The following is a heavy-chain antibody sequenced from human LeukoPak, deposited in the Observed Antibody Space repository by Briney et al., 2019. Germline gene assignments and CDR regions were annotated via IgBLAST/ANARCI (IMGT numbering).Heavy chain of an antibody. CDR3: ARPTAGYSSSWYVSYFDY. Sequence: GGSLRLSCAASGFTLSSYAMHWVRQAPGKGLEWVAVISYDGSNKYYADSVKGRFTISRDNSKNTLYLQMNSLRAEDTAVYYCARPTAGYSSSWYVSYFDYWGQGTLVTVSS. CDR2: ISYDGSNK. V-gene: IGHV3-30*04. D-gene: IGHD6-13*01. J-gene: IGHJ4*02. CDR1: GFTLSSYA.